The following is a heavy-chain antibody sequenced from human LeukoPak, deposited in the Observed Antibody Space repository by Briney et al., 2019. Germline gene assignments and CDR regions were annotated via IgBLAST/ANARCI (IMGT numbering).Heavy chain of an antibody. J-gene: IGHJ4*02. CDR2: VYPSGST. CDR1: GASISSNY. D-gene: IGHD1-26*01. V-gene: IGHV4-59*13. CDR3: ARAGGSWQFDY. Sequence: SETLSLTCTVSGASISSNYWSWIRQPPGKGLEWIGYVYPSGSTNYNPSLKSRVTIPVDTSKNQFSLKLSSVTTADTAVYYCARAGGSWQFDYWGQGTLVTVSS.